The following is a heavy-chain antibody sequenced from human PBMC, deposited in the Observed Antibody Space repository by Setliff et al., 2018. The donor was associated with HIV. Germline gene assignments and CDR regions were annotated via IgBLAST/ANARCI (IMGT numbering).Heavy chain of an antibody. CDR1: GFTFSNYY. J-gene: IGHJ4*02. V-gene: IGHV3-11*06. Sequence: GGSLRLSCTGSGFTFSNYYFTWVRQAPGKGLEWVAHISIGDLYIDYADSVKGRFTVSRDNAKNSLYLQMNSLRSEDTAVYYCAREGPQTGDHSLALFWGQGTVVTVSS. CDR3: AREGPQTGDHSLALF. CDR2: ISIGDLYI. D-gene: IGHD7-27*01.